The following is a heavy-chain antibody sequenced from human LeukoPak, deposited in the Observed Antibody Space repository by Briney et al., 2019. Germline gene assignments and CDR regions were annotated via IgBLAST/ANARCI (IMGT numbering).Heavy chain of an antibody. D-gene: IGHD2-21*02. V-gene: IGHV3-7*01. Sequence: PGGSLRLSCAASGFTFSSYWMSWVRQAPGKGLELVANIKQDGSEKYYVDSVKGRFTISRDNAKNSLYLQMNSLRAEDTAVYYCASTYVVVTAVHDAFHIWGQGTMVTVSS. CDR1: GFTFSSYW. CDR3: ASTYVVVTAVHDAFHI. J-gene: IGHJ3*02. CDR2: IKQDGSEK.